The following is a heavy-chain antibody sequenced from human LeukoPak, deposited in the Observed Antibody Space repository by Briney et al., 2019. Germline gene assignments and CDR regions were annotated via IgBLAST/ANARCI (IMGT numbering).Heavy chain of an antibody. Sequence: PGGSLRLSCAVSGFTFSTYAMNWVRQAPGKGLEWVSYISSTSGSIYYADSVRGRFIISRDNAKNSLYLQMNSLRDEDTAVYYCARVAAGHSVNYFDYWGQGTLVTVSS. CDR3: ARVAAGHSVNYFDY. J-gene: IGHJ4*02. CDR1: GFTFSTYA. CDR2: ISSTSGSI. V-gene: IGHV3-48*02. D-gene: IGHD4-23*01.